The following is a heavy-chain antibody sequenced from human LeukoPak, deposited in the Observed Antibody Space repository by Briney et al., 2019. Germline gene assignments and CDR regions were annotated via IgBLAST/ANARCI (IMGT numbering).Heavy chain of an antibody. CDR1: GYVLTG. CDR2: INSYSGNT. V-gene: IGHV1-18*01. Sequence: ASVKVSCNTSGYVLTGVTWVRQAPGQGLEWMGWINSYSGNTDYAQKFQGRVTLTRDTSTSTVYMDLRSLTSDDTAVYYCARAVEAGPQLLPIYMDVWGKGTTVTVSS. D-gene: IGHD6-19*01. J-gene: IGHJ6*04. CDR3: ARAVEAGPQLLPIYMDV.